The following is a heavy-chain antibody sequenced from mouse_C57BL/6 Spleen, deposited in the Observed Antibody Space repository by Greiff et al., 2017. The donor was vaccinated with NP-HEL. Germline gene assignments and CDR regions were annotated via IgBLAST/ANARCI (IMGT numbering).Heavy chain of an antibody. CDR2: IYPGDGDT. V-gene: IGHV1-82*01. D-gene: IGHD1-1*01. CDR1: GYAFSSSW. Sequence: VKVVESGPELVKPGASVKISCKASGYAFSSSWMNWVKQRPGKGLEWIGRIYPGDGDTNYNGKFKGKATLTADKSSSTAYMQLSSLTSEDSAVYFCAITTVVARYYAMDYWGQGTSVTVSS. CDR3: AITTVVARYYAMDY. J-gene: IGHJ4*01.